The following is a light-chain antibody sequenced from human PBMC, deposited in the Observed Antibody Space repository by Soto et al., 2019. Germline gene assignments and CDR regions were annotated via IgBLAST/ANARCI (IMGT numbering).Light chain of an antibody. CDR3: QQRTNGVT. CDR2: DAS. CDR1: QSISRH. V-gene: IGKV3-11*01. Sequence: EIMLTQSPATLSLSPGERVTLSCRASQSISRHLAWYQQKPGQAPRLLIFDASNRATGIPGRFSGSGSGTDFTLTISSLESEDFAVYYCQQRTNGVTFGQGTRLAIK. J-gene: IGKJ5*01.